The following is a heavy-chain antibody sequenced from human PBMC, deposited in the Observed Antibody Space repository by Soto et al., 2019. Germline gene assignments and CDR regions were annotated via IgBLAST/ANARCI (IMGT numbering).Heavy chain of an antibody. V-gene: IGHV3-48*02. CDR2: ISSSSSTI. D-gene: IGHD3-22*01. CDR3: ARVQYYYDSSGYYAEYFQH. J-gene: IGHJ1*01. Sequence: GSLRLSCAASGFTFSSYSMNWVRQAPGKGLEWVSYISSSSSTIYYADSVKGRFTISRDNAKNSLYLQMNSLRDEDTAVYYCARVQYYYDSSGYYAEYFQHWGQGTLVTVS. CDR1: GFTFSSYS.